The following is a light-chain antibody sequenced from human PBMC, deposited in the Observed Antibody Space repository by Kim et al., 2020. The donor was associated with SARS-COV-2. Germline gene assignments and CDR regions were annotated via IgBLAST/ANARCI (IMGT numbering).Light chain of an antibody. J-gene: IGLJ2*01. CDR3: NSRDSSGNHVV. CDR1: SLRSYY. Sequence: ALGQTGRITCQGDSLRSYYAIWYQQKPGQAPVLVIYGKNNRPSGIPDRFSGSSSGNTASLTITGAQAEDEADYYCNSRDSSGNHVVFGGGTKLTVL. V-gene: IGLV3-19*01. CDR2: GKN.